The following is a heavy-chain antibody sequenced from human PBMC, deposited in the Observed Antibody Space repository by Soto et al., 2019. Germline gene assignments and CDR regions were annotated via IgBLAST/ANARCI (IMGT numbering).Heavy chain of an antibody. V-gene: IGHV3-15*01. D-gene: IGHD3-3*01. CDR3: TRDCRFLEWSSYSYGPDV. Sequence: GGSLRLSCAASGITFTNAWMSWVRQVPGKGLEWVGRIKSKTHGGTTDYAAPVKGRFTISRDDSKNTLYLKMNSLKTEDTAVYYCTRDCRFLEWSSYSYGPDVWGPGTAVTVSS. CDR1: GITFTNAW. CDR2: IKSKTHGGTT. J-gene: IGHJ6*02.